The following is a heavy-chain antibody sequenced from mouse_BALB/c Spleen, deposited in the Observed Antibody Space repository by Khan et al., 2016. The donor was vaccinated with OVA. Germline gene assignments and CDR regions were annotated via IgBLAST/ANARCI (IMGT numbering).Heavy chain of an antibody. CDR3: TRGGGGNRFAY. V-gene: IGHV1S137*01. Sequence: QVQPKESGAELVRPGVSVKISCKGSGYTFTDFTMHWVKQSHAMSLEWIGVISTYYGDATYNQKFKDKATMTVDKSSSTAYMELARLTSEDSAIYDCTRGGGGNRFAYWGQGTLVTVSA. CDR2: ISTYYGDA. J-gene: IGHJ3*01. CDR1: GYTFTDFT.